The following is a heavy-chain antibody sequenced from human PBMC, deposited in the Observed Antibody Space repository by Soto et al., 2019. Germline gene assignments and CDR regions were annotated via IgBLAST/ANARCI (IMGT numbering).Heavy chain of an antibody. CDR3: ARIGRADCSGFANLGP. V-gene: IGHV5-10-1*01. Sequence: PGESLKISCKGSGYSFTSYWISWVRQMPGKGLEWMGRIDPSDSYTNYSPSFQGHVTISADKSISTAYLQWSSLKASDTAMYYCARIGRADCSGFANLGPWGQGTLVTVSS. CDR1: GYSFTSYW. D-gene: IGHD2-15*01. CDR2: IDPSDSYT. J-gene: IGHJ5*02.